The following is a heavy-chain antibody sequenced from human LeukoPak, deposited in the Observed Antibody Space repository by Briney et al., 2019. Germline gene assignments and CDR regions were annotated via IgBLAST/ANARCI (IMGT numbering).Heavy chain of an antibody. J-gene: IGHJ4*02. CDR1: GYTFTGYY. CDR2: INPNIGGT. D-gene: IGHD3-22*01. V-gene: IGHV1-2*06. CDR3: ARGTYYYDSSGYFDY. Sequence: ASVKVSCKASGYTFTGYYIHWVRQAPGQGLEWMGRINPNIGGTNYAQKFPGRVTMTRDTSISTAYMELSRLRSDDTAVYYCARGTYYYDSSGYFDYWGQGTLVTVSS.